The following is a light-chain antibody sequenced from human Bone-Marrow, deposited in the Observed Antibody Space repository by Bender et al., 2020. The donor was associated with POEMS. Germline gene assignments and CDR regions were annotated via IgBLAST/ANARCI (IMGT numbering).Light chain of an antibody. CDR1: SFNIGTNH. CDR2: RNN. J-gene: IGLJ2*01. Sequence: QSVLTQPSSASGTPGQRVTISCSGTSFNIGTNHVYWYQQVPGTAPKLLIYRNNQRPSGVPDRFSGSKSGTSASLAISGLRSDDEADYFCAAWDDSLSGYVVFGGGTKLTVL. CDR3: AAWDDSLSGYVV. V-gene: IGLV1-47*01.